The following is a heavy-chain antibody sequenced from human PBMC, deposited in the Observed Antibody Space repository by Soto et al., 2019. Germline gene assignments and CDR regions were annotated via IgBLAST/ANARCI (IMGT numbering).Heavy chain of an antibody. CDR1: GDTLSTYY. Sequence: VQLVQSGAEVKRPGASVKISCKASGDTLSTYYMHWARQAPGQGLEWMGIINPRSGKTNYPQKFQGRVTMTRDTSTTTLYMELSTLRSEDTAMYYCARGVGYSDSSGYPFDYWGQGTLVTVSS. J-gene: IGHJ4*02. V-gene: IGHV1-46*03. D-gene: IGHD3-22*01. CDR3: ARGVGYSDSSGYPFDY. CDR2: INPRSGKT.